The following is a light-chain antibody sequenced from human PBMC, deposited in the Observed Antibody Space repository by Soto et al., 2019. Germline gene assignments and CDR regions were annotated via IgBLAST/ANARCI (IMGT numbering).Light chain of an antibody. CDR2: GAS. V-gene: IGKV3-20*01. CDR3: QQYQFGTSQA. Sequence: EIVFTQSPGTLSLSPGERATLSCRAIQSVSSSYLAWYQQKPGQAPRLLIYGASSRATGIPDRFSGSGSGTDFTLTISRLEPEDFAVYYCQQYQFGTSQAFGQGTKVDIK. CDR1: QSVSSSY. J-gene: IGKJ1*01.